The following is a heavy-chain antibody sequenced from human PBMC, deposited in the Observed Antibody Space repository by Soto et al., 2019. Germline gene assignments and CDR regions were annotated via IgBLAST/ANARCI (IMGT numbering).Heavy chain of an antibody. CDR1: GGTFSSYA. D-gene: IGHD3-10*01. Sequence: QVQLVQSGAEVQKPGSSVKVSCKASGGTFSSYAISWVRQAPGQGLEWMGGIIPIFGTANYAQKFQGRVTITADKSTSTAYMELSSLRSEDTAVYYCARGGEGSGSYYNLRYYGMDVWGQGTTVTVSS. CDR2: IIPIFGTA. J-gene: IGHJ6*02. V-gene: IGHV1-69*06. CDR3: ARGGEGSGSYYNLRYYGMDV.